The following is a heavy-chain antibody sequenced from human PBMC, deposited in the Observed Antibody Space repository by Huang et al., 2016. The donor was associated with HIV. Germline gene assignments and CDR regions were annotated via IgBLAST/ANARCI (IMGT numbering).Heavy chain of an antibody. CDR2: IYPGDSDT. Sequence: EVQLVQSGAEVKKPGESLKISCHGSGYSFTSYWIGWVRQMPGKGLEWMGIIYPGDSDTRYRPSCQGQVTLSAEKSIITAYLQWSSLKASDTAMYYCARHVYSSSPGDYWGQGTLVTVSS. D-gene: IGHD6-13*01. CDR3: ARHVYSSSPGDY. CDR1: GYSFTSYW. J-gene: IGHJ4*02. V-gene: IGHV5-51*01.